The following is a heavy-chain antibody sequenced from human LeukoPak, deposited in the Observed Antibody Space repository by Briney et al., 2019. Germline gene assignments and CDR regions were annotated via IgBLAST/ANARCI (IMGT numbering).Heavy chain of an antibody. Sequence: SETLSLTCTVSGGSISSYYWSWIRQPAGKGLEWIGRIYTSGSTNYNPSLKSRVTISVDTSKNQFSLKLSSVTAADTAVYYCASRSYDYVWGSYRYPFDYWGQGTLVTVSS. V-gene: IGHV4-4*07. CDR3: ASRSYDYVWGSYRYPFDY. CDR1: GGSISSYY. D-gene: IGHD3-16*02. J-gene: IGHJ4*02. CDR2: IYTSGST.